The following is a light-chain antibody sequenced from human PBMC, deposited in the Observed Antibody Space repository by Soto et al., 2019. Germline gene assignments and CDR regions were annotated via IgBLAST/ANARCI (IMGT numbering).Light chain of an antibody. CDR1: QSISTW. Sequence: DIQMTQSPPTLSASVGDRVTITCRASQSISTWLAWYQQKPGKAPKLLIYDASSLESGVPSRFSGSGSGTEFTLTISSLQPEDFASYYCQQYNSYSTFGQGTKV. CDR3: QQYNSYST. CDR2: DAS. J-gene: IGKJ1*01. V-gene: IGKV1-5*01.